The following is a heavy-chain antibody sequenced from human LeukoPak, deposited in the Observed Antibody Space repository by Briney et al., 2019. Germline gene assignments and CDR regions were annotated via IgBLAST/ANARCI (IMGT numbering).Heavy chain of an antibody. J-gene: IGHJ4*02. CDR3: AKDRGYCSGGSCYSYYFDY. Sequence: GGSLRLSCAASGFTFSSYGMHWVRQAPGKELEWVAVISYDGSNKYYADSVKGRFTISRDNSKNTLYLQMNSLRAEDTAVYYCAKDRGYCSGGSCYSYYFDYWGQGTLVTVSS. CDR1: GFTFSSYG. V-gene: IGHV3-30*18. D-gene: IGHD2-15*01. CDR2: ISYDGSNK.